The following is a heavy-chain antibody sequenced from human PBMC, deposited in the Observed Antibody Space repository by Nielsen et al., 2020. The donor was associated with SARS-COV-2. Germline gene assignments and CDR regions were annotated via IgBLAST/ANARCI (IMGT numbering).Heavy chain of an antibody. CDR3: ARDRSRIGYNWFDP. CDR2: ISSSSSYI. CDR1: GFTFSSYS. D-gene: IGHD2-21*01. J-gene: IGHJ5*02. Sequence: GESLKISCAASGFTFSSYSMNWVRQAPGKGLEWVSSISSSSSYIYYADSVKGRFTISRDNAKNSLYLQMNSLRAEDTAVYYCARDRSRIGYNWFDPWGQGTLVTVSS. V-gene: IGHV3-21*01.